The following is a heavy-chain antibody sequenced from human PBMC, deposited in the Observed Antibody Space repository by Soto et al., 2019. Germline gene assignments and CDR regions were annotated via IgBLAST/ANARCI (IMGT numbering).Heavy chain of an antibody. D-gene: IGHD3-22*01. V-gene: IGHV4-59*01. CDR2: IYYSGST. CDR1: GGSISSYY. Sequence: SETLSLTCTVSGGSISSYYWSWIRQPPGKGLEWIGYIYYSGSTNYNPSLKSRVTISVDTSKNQFSLKLSSVTAADTAVYYCARDPGSGYYGWFDPWGQGTLVTVSS. J-gene: IGHJ5*02. CDR3: ARDPGSGYYGWFDP.